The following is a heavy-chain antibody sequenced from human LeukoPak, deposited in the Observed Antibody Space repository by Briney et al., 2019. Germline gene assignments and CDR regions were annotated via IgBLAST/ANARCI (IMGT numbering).Heavy chain of an antibody. D-gene: IGHD5-24*01. J-gene: IGHJ6*03. CDR3: ARWLEMATIHHYYYYMDV. Sequence: GASVKVSCKASGGTFSSYAISWVRQAPGQGLEWMGGIIPIFGTANYAQKLQGRVTMTTDTSTSTAYMELRSLRSDDTAVYYCARWLEMATIHHYYYYMDVWGKGTTVTVSS. CDR1: GGTFSSYA. CDR2: IIPIFGTA. V-gene: IGHV1-69*05.